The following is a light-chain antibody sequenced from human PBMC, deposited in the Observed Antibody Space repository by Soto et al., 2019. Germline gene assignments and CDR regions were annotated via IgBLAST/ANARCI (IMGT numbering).Light chain of an antibody. J-gene: IGKJ1*01. Sequence: EIVLTQSPGTLSLSPGERATLSCRASKSVSSSYLAWYQQKPGQAPRLLIYGASSRATGIPDRFSGSGSGTDFTLTISRLEPEDFEVYYCQQYRSLYWTFGKGXK. V-gene: IGKV3-20*01. CDR1: KSVSSSY. CDR3: QQYRSLYWT. CDR2: GAS.